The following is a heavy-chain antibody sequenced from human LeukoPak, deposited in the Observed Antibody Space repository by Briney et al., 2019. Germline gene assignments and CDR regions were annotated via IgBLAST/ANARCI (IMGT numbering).Heavy chain of an antibody. V-gene: IGHV3-66*01. CDR3: ASLAYCSSTSCYGMDV. CDR1: GFTVSSNY. D-gene: IGHD2-2*01. J-gene: IGHJ6*02. Sequence: PGGSLRLSCAASGFTVSSNYMSWVRQAPGKGLEWVSVIYSGGSTYYADSVKGRFTISRDNAKNSLYLQMNSLRAEDTAVYYCASLAYCSSTSCYGMDVWGQGTTVTVSS. CDR2: IYSGGST.